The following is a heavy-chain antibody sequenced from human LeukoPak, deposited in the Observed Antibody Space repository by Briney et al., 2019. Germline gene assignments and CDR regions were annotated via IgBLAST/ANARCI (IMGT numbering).Heavy chain of an antibody. CDR2: ISSSGSTI. Sequence: GGSLRLSCAASGFTFSSYEMTWVRQAPGKGLEWVSYISSSGSTIYYADSVKGRFTISRDNAKNSLYLQMNSLRAEDTAVYYCAAASIAAAGTEHWGQGTLVTVSS. CDR1: GFTFSSYE. V-gene: IGHV3-48*03. CDR3: AAASIAAAGTEH. D-gene: IGHD6-13*01. J-gene: IGHJ1*01.